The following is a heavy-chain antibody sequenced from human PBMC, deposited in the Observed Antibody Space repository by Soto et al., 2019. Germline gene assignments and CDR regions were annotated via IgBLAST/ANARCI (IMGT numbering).Heavy chain of an antibody. CDR2: ISRNFANL. J-gene: IGHJ4*02. CDR1: GFNFDDYA. Sequence: VQLVESGGGLVQPGRSLRLSCAASGFNFDDYAMYWVRQVPGKGLEWVSGISRNFANLGYADSVEGRFTISRDNGKKALYLQMNSLTTEDTAFYYCAKDVREGSHPSLSFDSWGQGTLVTVSS. CDR3: AKDVREGSHPSLSFDS. D-gene: IGHD1-26*01. V-gene: IGHV3-9*01.